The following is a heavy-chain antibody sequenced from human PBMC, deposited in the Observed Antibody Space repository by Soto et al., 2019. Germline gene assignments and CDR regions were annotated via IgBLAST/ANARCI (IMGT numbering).Heavy chain of an antibody. J-gene: IGHJ4*02. Sequence: PGGSLRLSCEASGFTFSDYYMSWIRQAPGKGLEWISYISESSTYTNYADSVKGRFTISRDNAKNSLYLQMNSLRAEDTAVYYCVRDMQLWRLDSWGQGTLVTVSS. V-gene: IGHV3-11*06. CDR3: VRDMQLWRLDS. D-gene: IGHD2-21*01. CDR2: ISESSTYT. CDR1: GFTFSDYY.